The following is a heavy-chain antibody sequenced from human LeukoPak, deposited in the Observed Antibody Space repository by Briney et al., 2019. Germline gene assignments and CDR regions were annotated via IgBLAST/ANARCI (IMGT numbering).Heavy chain of an antibody. CDR2: IIGSGDTT. CDR1: GFTFSGYA. D-gene: IGHD3-9*01. V-gene: IGHV3-23*01. J-gene: IGHJ4*02. CDR3: AKDMRFDWTPYYFDY. Sequence: GGSLRLSCAASGFTFSGYAMSWVRQAPGKGLEWVSAIIGSGDTTYYAASVKGRLTISRDNSKNTLYLQMNSLRAEDTAVYYCAKDMRFDWTPYYFDYWGQGTLVTVSS.